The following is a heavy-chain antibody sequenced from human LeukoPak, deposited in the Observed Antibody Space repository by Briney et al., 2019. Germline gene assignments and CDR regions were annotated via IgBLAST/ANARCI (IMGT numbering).Heavy chain of an antibody. CDR2: IYTSGST. V-gene: IGHV4-4*07. CDR3: ARVPYYYGSGSYHYYFDY. D-gene: IGHD3-10*01. J-gene: IGHJ4*02. Sequence: SETLSLTCTVSGGSISSYYWSWIRQPAGKGLEWIGRIYTSGSTNYNPSLKSRVTMSVDTSKNQFSLKLSSVTAADTAVYYCARVPYYYGSGSYHYYFDYWGQGTLVTVSS. CDR1: GGSISSYY.